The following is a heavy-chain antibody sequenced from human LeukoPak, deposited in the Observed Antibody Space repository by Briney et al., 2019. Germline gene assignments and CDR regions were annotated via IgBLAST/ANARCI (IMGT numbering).Heavy chain of an antibody. D-gene: IGHD4-17*01. CDR2: ITGSGGTI. J-gene: IGHJ5*02. CDR1: GISFSSYG. CDR3: AKESTVTPGNVNWFDT. Sequence: GGTLRLSCAASGISFSSYGMSWVRQAPGKGLEWVSGITGSGGTIYYADSVKGRFTISRDNSKNTLYLQMNSLRAEDTAIYYCAKESTVTPGNVNWFDTWGQGTLVTVSS. V-gene: IGHV3-23*01.